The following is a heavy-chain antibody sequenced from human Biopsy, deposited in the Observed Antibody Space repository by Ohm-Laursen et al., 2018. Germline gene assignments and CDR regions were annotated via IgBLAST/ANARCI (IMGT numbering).Heavy chain of an antibody. CDR1: GFTFRTYG. V-gene: IGHV3-30*18. Sequence: SLRLSCTASGFTFRTYGMHWVRLAPGKGLEWVAVISYDQITKHYAGSVRGRFTISRDNSKNTLYLQVNSLRAEDTAVYYCAKDSFVMEWRGMDVWGLGTTVTVSS. CDR3: AKDSFVMEWRGMDV. CDR2: ISYDQITK. D-gene: IGHD3-3*01. J-gene: IGHJ6*02.